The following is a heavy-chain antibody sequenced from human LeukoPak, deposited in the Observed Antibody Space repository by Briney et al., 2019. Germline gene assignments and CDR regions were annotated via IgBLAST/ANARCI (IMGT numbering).Heavy chain of an antibody. CDR3: TTEWDFWSGYYNYFDY. Sequence: GGSLRLSCAASGFPFHDHDMYWVRQAPGRGLEWVGRIKSKTDGGTTDYAAPVKGRFTISRDDSKNTLHLQMNSLKTEDTAVYYCTTEWDFWSGYYNYFDYWGQGTLVTVSS. CDR1: GFPFHDHD. CDR2: IKSKTDGGTT. D-gene: IGHD3-3*01. V-gene: IGHV3-15*01. J-gene: IGHJ4*02.